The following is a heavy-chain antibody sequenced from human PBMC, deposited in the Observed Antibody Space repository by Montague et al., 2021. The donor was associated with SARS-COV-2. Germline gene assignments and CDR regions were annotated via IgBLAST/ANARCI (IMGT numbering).Heavy chain of an antibody. CDR2: TYYRSKWYN. V-gene: IGHV6-1*01. Sequence: CAISGDSVASNIATWNWIRQSPSRGLGWLGRTYYRSKWYNDYAESAKSRITIDPDTSKHQFSLHLNSVTPEDTAVYYCARIPVGSKYYFDFWGQGTLVTVSS. CDR3: ARIPVGSKYYFDF. CDR1: GDSVASNIAT. D-gene: IGHD2-2*01. J-gene: IGHJ4*02.